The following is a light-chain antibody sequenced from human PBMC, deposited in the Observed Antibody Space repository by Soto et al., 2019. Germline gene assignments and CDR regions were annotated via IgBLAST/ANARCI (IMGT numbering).Light chain of an antibody. J-gene: IGLJ1*01. Sequence: QSVLTQPASLSGSPGQSITISCTGTSSDIGAYDYVSWFQQHPGKAPKLMISEVNNRPSGVSDRFSGSKSGSTASLSISGLQSEDEADYYSVSYTSTSTLVFGTGTKLTVL. CDR2: EVN. CDR3: VSYTSTSTLV. CDR1: SSDIGAYDY. V-gene: IGLV2-14*01.